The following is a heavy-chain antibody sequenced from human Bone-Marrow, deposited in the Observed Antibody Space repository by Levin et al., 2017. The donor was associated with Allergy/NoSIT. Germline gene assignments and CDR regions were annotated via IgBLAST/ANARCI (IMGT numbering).Heavy chain of an antibody. V-gene: IGHV3-30*03. CDR2: MLHDGTNK. CDR1: GFSFSSFA. Sequence: GESLKISCAASGFSFSSFAMHWVRQVPGKGLEWVAVMLHDGTNKYYANSVKGRFTISRDNSTNTLYLQMNSLGLEDTAMYYCATEGEGWEFDFWGQGTLVTVSS. CDR3: ATEGEGWEFDF. J-gene: IGHJ4*02. D-gene: IGHD1-26*01.